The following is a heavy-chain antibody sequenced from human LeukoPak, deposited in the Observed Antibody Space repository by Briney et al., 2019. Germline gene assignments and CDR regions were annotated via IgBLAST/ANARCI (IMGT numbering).Heavy chain of an antibody. CDR3: ARGARQKYYYYGMDV. CDR1: GGSISSGGYY. Sequence: SETLSLTCTVPGGSISSGGYYWSWIRQHPGKGLEWIGYIYYSGSTYYNPSLKSRVTISVDTSKNQFSLKLSSVTAADTAVYYCARGARQKYYYYGMDVWGQGTTVTVSS. J-gene: IGHJ6*02. CDR2: IYYSGST. D-gene: IGHD6-6*01. V-gene: IGHV4-31*03.